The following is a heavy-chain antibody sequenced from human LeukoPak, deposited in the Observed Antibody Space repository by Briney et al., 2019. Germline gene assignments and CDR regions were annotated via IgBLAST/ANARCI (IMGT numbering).Heavy chain of an antibody. CDR2: INHSGST. Sequence: SETLSLTCAVYVGSFSGYYWSWIRQPPGKGLEWIGEINHSGSTNYNSSLKSRVTISVDTSKNQFSLKLSSVTAADTAVYFCARGPLAFRRVAGIFSWGRGTQVTVSS. D-gene: IGHD6-19*01. CDR3: ARGPLAFRRVAGIFS. J-gene: IGHJ5*02. CDR1: VGSFSGYY. V-gene: IGHV4-34*01.